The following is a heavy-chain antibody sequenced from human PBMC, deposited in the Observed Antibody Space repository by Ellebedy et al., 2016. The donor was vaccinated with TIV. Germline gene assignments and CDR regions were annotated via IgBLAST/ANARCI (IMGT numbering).Heavy chain of an antibody. J-gene: IGHJ4*02. D-gene: IGHD3-10*01. Sequence: GESLKISXAASGFIFSNYGMNWVRQAPGKGLEWVANIKQDGSEKYYVDSVKGRFTISRDNAKNSLYLQMNSLRAEDTAVYYCASRGYWGQGTLVTVSS. CDR3: ASRGY. CDR2: IKQDGSEK. CDR1: GFIFSNYG. V-gene: IGHV3-7*01.